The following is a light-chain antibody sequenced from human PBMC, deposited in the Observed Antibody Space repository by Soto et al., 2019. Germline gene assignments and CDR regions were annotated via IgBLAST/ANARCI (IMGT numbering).Light chain of an antibody. CDR3: MQCTHWRLI. Sequence: EAVMTQSPLSLPVTLGQPASISCTSSQSLVDTDGNTYLSSLQQRPGQGPRRVIYKVSNRDSRVPDRFSGSGSGNHFTRKISRVEAEDVGIYFCMQCTHWRLILRGRTKLELK. J-gene: IGKJ4*01. V-gene: IGKV2-30*01. CDR1: QSLVDTDGNTY. CDR2: KVS.